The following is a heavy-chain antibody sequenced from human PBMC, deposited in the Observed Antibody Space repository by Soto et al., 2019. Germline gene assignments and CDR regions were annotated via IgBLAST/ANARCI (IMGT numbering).Heavy chain of an antibody. CDR1: GGSISSSSYY. J-gene: IGHJ4*02. CDR2: IYYSGST. Sequence: QLQLQESGPGLVKPSETLSLTCTVSGGSISSSSYYWGWIRQPPGKGLEWIGSIYYSGSTYYNPSLKSRVTISVDTSKNQFSLNLSSVTAADTAVFYCPTYYYDSSGYQPETDYWGQGTLVTVSS. V-gene: IGHV4-39*01. D-gene: IGHD3-22*01. CDR3: PTYYYDSSGYQPETDY.